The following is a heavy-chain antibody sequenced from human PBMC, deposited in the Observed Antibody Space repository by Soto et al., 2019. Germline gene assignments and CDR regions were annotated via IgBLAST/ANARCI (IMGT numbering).Heavy chain of an antibody. CDR2: IIPIFGTA. Sequence: SVKVSCKASGGTFSSYAISWVRQAPGQGLEWMGGIIPIFGTANYAQKFQGRVTITADESTSTAYMELSSLRSEDTAVYYCARDLLDSSGSGAFDIWGQGTMVTVSS. D-gene: IGHD3-22*01. CDR1: GGTFSSYA. V-gene: IGHV1-69*13. J-gene: IGHJ3*02. CDR3: ARDLLDSSGSGAFDI.